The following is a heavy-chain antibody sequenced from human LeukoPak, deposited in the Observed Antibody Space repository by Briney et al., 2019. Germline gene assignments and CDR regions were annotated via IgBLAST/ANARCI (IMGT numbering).Heavy chain of an antibody. CDR1: GGSISSYY. Sequence: ASETLSLTCTVSGGSISSYYWSWIRQPPGKGLEWIGYIYYSGSTNYNPSLKSRVTISVDTSKNQFSLKLSSVTAADTAVYYCARATRVRFLEWLTYMDVWGKGTTVTVS. V-gene: IGHV4-59*01. CDR2: IYYSGST. CDR3: ARATRVRFLEWLTYMDV. J-gene: IGHJ6*03. D-gene: IGHD3-3*01.